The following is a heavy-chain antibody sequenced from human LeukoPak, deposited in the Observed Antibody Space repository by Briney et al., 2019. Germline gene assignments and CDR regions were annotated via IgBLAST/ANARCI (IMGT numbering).Heavy chain of an antibody. J-gene: IGHJ4*02. CDR1: GFTFSSYG. CDR2: IWYDGSST. D-gene: IGHD3-10*01. V-gene: IGHV3-33*08. Sequence: SGGSLRLSCAASGFTFSSYGMHWVRQAPGKGLEWVAVIWYDGSSTYYADSVQGRFTISRDNSKDTLYLQMNTLGAEDTAIYYCARDDGSGSFSSYLDHWGQGSLVIVSS. CDR3: ARDDGSGSFSSYLDH.